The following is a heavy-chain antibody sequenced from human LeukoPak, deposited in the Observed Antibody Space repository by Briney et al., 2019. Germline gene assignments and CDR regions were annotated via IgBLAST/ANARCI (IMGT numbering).Heavy chain of an antibody. CDR1: GFTFSDYY. CDR3: ASGSVIGWYFDL. Sequence: GGSLRLSCAASGFTFSDYYMSWIRQAPGKGLEWVSYISSSGSTIYYADSVKGRFTISRDNAKNSLYLQMNSLRAEDAAVYYCASGSVIGWYFDLWGRGTLVTVSS. D-gene: IGHD2/OR15-2a*01. CDR2: ISSSGSTI. V-gene: IGHV3-11*01. J-gene: IGHJ2*01.